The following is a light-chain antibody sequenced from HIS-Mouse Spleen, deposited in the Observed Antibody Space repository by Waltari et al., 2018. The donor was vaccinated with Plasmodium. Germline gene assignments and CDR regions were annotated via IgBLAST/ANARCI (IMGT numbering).Light chain of an antibody. CDR1: ALPKKY. CDR3: YSTDSSGNHRV. J-gene: IGLJ3*02. CDR2: EDS. V-gene: IGLV3-10*01. Sequence: SYELTQPPSVSVSPGQTARITCSGDALPKKYAYWYKKKSGQAPVLVIYEDSNRPSGIPERFSVASSGTMATLTISGAQVEDDADYYCYSTDSSGNHRVFGGGTKLTVL.